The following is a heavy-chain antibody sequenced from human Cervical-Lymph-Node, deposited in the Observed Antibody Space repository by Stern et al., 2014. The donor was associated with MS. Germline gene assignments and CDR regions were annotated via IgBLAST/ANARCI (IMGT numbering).Heavy chain of an antibody. CDR3: AKGLRDTRYVYHAFDV. D-gene: IGHD2-8*01. CDR1: GFTFTKYG. Sequence: VQLVESGGGVGQPGGSLRLSCVASGFTFTKYGMHWVRQAPGRGLEWVAAIPTEGKSEFYWDSVKVRFAISRDNSKNTLYLQMNSLRPEDTAMYHCAKGLRDTRYVYHAFDVWGQGTMVTVSS. J-gene: IGHJ3*01. CDR2: IPTEGKSE. V-gene: IGHV3-30*18.